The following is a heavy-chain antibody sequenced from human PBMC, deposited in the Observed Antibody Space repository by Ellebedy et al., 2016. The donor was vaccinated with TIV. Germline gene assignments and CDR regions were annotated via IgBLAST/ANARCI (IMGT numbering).Heavy chain of an antibody. J-gene: IGHJ4*02. CDR3: AREQTGYGDYTY. CDR1: GFTFSDYY. Sequence: GESLKISCAASGFTFSDYYMSWIRQAPGKGLEWVSYISSSGSTIYYADSVKGRFTISRDNAKNSLYLQMNSLRAEDTAVYYCAREQTGYGDYTYWGQGTLVTVSS. V-gene: IGHV3-11*01. CDR2: ISSSGSTI. D-gene: IGHD4-17*01.